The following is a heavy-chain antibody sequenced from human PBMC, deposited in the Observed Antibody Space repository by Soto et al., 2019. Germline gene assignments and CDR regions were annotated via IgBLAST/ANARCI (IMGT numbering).Heavy chain of an antibody. CDR1: VGYISNYY. CDR3: ARDDNGDNRRAFDP. Sequence: AETLCIACTFCVGYISNYYWSWIRQPAGKGLEWIGRIYTSGNNNYNPSLKGRVTMSVDMSKNQFSLKLSSVAAADTAVYYCARDDNGDNRRAFDPWGHGTLVTVSS. V-gene: IGHV4-4*07. J-gene: IGHJ5*02. CDR2: IYTSGNN. D-gene: IGHD4-17*01.